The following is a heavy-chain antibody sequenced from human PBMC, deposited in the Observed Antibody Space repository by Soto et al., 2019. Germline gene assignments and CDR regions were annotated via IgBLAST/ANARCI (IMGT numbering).Heavy chain of an antibody. CDR2: IYHSGST. V-gene: IGHV4-4*02. CDR3: ARWDILTGYYFDY. CDR1: GGSISSSNW. D-gene: IGHD3-9*01. J-gene: IGHJ4*02. Sequence: SETLSLTCAVSGGSISSSNWWSWVRQPPGKGLEWIGEIYHSGSTNYNPSLKSRVTISVDKSKNQFSLTLSSVTAADTAVYYCARWDILTGYYFDYWGQGTLVTVS.